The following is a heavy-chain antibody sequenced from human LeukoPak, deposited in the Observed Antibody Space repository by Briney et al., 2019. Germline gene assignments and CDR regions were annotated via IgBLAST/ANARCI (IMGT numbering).Heavy chain of an antibody. V-gene: IGHV4-34*01. CDR3: AGPPTMVREVGPPSYSSGMAV. CDR2: INHSGST. Sequence: SETLPLTCAVYGGSFSGYYWSWIRQPPGKGLEWIGEINHSGSTNYNPSLKSRVTISVDTSKNQFSLKLSSVTAADTAVYYCAGPPTMVREVGPPSYSSGMAVWGKGPTVTVSS. CDR1: GGSFSGYY. J-gene: IGHJ6*04. D-gene: IGHD3-10*01.